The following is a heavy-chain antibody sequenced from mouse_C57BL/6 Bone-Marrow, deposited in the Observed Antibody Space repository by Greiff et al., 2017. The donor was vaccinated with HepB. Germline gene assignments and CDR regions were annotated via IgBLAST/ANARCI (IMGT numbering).Heavy chain of an antibody. Sequence: EVHLVESGGGLVQPGGSLKLSCAASGFTFSDYGMAWVRQAPRKGPEWVAFISNLAYSIYYADTVTGRFTISRENAKNTLYLEMSSLRSEDTAMYYCARHPYDYDSYAMDYWGQGTSVTVSS. CDR1: GFTFSDYG. V-gene: IGHV5-15*01. CDR3: ARHPYDYDSYAMDY. CDR2: ISNLAYSI. D-gene: IGHD2-4*01. J-gene: IGHJ4*01.